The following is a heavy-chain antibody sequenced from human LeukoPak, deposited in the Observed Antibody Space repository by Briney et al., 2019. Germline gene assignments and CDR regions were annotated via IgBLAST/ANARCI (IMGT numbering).Heavy chain of an antibody. CDR1: GGSISIYS. V-gene: IGHV4-59*08. J-gene: IGHJ6*02. CDR3: ARHMGYSDSLWGYYYYGIDV. D-gene: IGHD5-18*01. Sequence: PSETLSLTCAVSGGSISIYSCSWIRQPPPKRQEWVGDIYYPESTNYHLHPNPRDTISVDTSKNQFSLKLSSVTAADSAVYYCARHMGYSDSLWGYYYYGIDVWGERTTVTVS. CDR2: IYYPEST.